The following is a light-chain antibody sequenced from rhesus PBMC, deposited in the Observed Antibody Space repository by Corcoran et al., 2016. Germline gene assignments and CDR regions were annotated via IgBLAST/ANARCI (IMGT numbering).Light chain of an antibody. CDR1: QAISSY. Sequence: DIQMTQSPSSLSASIGNRVTITCRASQAISSYLAWYQQKPGNAPKPLIYFASPLHSGVPSRFSGIGYMTEFTLTSSSLQPEDFATYYCQQYNSDPLTFGGGTKVEIK. CDR2: FAS. V-gene: IGKV1-37*01. J-gene: IGKJ4*01. CDR3: QQYNSDPLT.